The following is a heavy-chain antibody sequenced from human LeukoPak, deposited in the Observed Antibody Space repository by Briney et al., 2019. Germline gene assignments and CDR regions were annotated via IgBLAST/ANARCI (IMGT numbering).Heavy chain of an antibody. CDR3: AKAHSYGLAFFDY. D-gene: IGHD5-18*01. J-gene: IGHJ4*02. CDR2: ISYDGSNK. CDR1: GFTFSSYG. V-gene: IGHV3-30*18. Sequence: GGSLRLSCAASGFTFSSYGMHWVRQAPGKGLEWVAVISYDGSNKYYADSVKGRFTISRDNSKNTLYLQMNSLRAEDTAVYYCAKAHSYGLAFFDYWGQGTLVTVSS.